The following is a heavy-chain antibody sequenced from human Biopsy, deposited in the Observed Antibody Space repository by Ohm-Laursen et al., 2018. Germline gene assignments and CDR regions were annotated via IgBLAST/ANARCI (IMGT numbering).Heavy chain of an antibody. V-gene: IGHV3-53*01. Sequence: SLRLSCAASGFVVTNKDMTWVRQAPGKGLEWVSLVDDTSTTYYADSVQGRFTISRDNSKNTLYLQMQSLRAEDTAVYYCALAAAQTVTHFDYWGQGTLVTVSS. CDR2: VDDTSTT. D-gene: IGHD4-17*01. CDR1: GFVVTNKD. CDR3: ALAAAQTVTHFDY. J-gene: IGHJ4*02.